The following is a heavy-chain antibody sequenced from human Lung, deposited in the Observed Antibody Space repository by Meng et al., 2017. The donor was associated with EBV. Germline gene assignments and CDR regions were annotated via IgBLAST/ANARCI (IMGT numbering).Heavy chain of an antibody. CDR2: IAPTFRTT. Sequence: VLSGAEVQQPGVAVLGSWKAVGGSVMSYRKSGVRQGPWRGFEWRRNIAPTFRTTTYARKFQGRITITADESTSTGHMELTRMKNEDTAVYYCARGARPGNYFSDHWGQGALVTVSS. J-gene: IGHJ4*02. D-gene: IGHD2/OR15-2a*01. V-gene: IGHV1-69*15. CDR3: ARGARPGNYFSDH. CDR1: GGSVMSYR.